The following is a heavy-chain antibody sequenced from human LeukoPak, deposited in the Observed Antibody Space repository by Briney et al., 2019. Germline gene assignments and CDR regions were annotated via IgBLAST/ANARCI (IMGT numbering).Heavy chain of an antibody. CDR1: GFTFSSYS. D-gene: IGHD2-15*01. J-gene: IGHJ4*02. CDR2: ISSSSSYI. Sequence: GGSLRLSCAASGFTFSSYSMNWVRQAPGKGLEWVSSISSSSSYIYYADSVKGRFTISRDNSKNTLYLQMNSLRAEDTAVYYCAKVVASGYCSGGSCYSSLDYWGQGTLVTVSS. V-gene: IGHV3-21*04. CDR3: AKVVASGYCSGGSCYSSLDY.